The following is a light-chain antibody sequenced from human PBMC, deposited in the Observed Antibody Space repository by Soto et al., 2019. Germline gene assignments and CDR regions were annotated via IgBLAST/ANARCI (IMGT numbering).Light chain of an antibody. J-gene: IGLJ2*01. CDR1: SSDVGDYNY. CDR3: SSYTRSDTLI. V-gene: IGLV2-14*03. CDR2: DVT. Sequence: QSVLTQPASVSGSPGQSITISCTGTSSDVGDYNYVSWYQHHPGKAPKLMIYDVTNRPSGVSNRFSGSKSGNTASLTIHGLQAEDEADYYCSSYTRSDTLIFGGGTKLTVL.